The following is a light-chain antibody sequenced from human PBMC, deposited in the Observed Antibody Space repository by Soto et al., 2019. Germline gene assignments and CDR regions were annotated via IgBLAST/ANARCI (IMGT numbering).Light chain of an antibody. J-gene: IGLJ2*01. V-gene: IGLV2-14*01. CDR1: SSDVGGYKY. CDR2: EVS. CDR3: ASYTSSSTSVI. Sequence: QSALTPPASVSGSPGQSITISCTGTSSDVGGYKYVSWYQQHPDKAPKLIIFEVSNRPSGISSRFSGSKSGNTASLTISGLQAEDEADYYGASYTSSSTSVIFGRGTKLTVL.